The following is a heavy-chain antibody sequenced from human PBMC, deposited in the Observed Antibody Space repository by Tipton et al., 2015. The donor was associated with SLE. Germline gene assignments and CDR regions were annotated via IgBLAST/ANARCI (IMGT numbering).Heavy chain of an antibody. CDR1: GDSITSDY. CDR3: ARMRGGYNAHH. Sequence: TLSLTCTVSGDSITSDYWTWIRQPPGKGLEWIGYISYSGSTKYNPSVRSRVSISLDTSKNQFSLKVKSVTTADTAVYYCARMRGGYNAHHWGQGILVTVSS. V-gene: IGHV4-59*01. J-gene: IGHJ5*02. D-gene: IGHD5-24*01. CDR2: ISYSGST.